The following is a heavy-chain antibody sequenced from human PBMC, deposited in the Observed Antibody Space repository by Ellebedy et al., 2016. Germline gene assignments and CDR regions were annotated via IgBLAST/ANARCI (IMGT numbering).Heavy chain of an antibody. CDR2: ISYDGSNK. J-gene: IGHJ4*02. CDR3: ARDYYDSSGLFDY. Sequence: GESLKISXAASGFTFSSYAMHWVRQAPGKGLEWVAVISYDGSNKYYADSVKGRFTISRDNSKNTLYPQMNSLRAEDTAVYYCARDYYDSSGLFDYWGQGTLVTVSS. CDR1: GFTFSSYA. V-gene: IGHV3-30-3*01. D-gene: IGHD3-22*01.